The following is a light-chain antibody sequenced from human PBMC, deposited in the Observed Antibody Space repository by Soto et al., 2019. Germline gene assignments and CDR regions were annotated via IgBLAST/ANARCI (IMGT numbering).Light chain of an antibody. CDR2: KNI. J-gene: IGLJ2*01. CDR1: SSNIGRND. V-gene: IGLV1-51*01. CDR3: GTWDSSLSAVV. Sequence: QSVLTQPPSVSAAPGQKVIISCSGSSSNIGRNDVSWYQQFPGTPPNLLTYKNIMRLSGLSYLFSGSSSGTSAPLGITGFQTGDEADYYCGTWDSSLSAVVFGGGTKVTVL.